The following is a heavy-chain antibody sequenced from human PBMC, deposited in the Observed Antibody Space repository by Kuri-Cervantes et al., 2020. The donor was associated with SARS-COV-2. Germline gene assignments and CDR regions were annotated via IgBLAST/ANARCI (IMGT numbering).Heavy chain of an antibody. V-gene: IGHV1-2*02. CDR2: INPNTGAT. D-gene: IGHD3-22*01. CDR3: ARVRETYYYDSLGTFDI. Sequence: ASVKVSCKSSGYNFSEYYVHWVRQAPGQGLEWVGWINPNTGATNYAQKFQGRVTMTRDTSISTAYMELSRLRSDDTAVYYCARVRETYYYDSLGTFDIWGQGTMVTVSS. J-gene: IGHJ3*02. CDR1: GYNFSEYY.